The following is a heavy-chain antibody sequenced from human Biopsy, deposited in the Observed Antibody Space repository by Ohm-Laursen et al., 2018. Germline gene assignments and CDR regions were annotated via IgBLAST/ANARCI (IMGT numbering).Heavy chain of an antibody. CDR2: IAYDGSNK. Sequence: SLRLSCAASGFGMYAMHWVRQPPGKGLEWLAVIAYDGSNKYYAESVKGRFTISRDRSRDTVHLQMNSLRYEDTALYYCARDGGQWLGGAFDIWGHGTMVSVSS. V-gene: IGHV3-30*06. D-gene: IGHD6-19*01. CDR3: ARDGGQWLGGAFDI. J-gene: IGHJ3*02. CDR1: GFGMYA.